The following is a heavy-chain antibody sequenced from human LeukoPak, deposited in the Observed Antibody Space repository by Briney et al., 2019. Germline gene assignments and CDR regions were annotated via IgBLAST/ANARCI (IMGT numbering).Heavy chain of an antibody. J-gene: IGHJ4*02. D-gene: IGHD6-19*01. CDR3: GKDLLSDSSAWYLTPFDY. CDR2: LRVDGGIT. V-gene: IGHV3-23*01. Sequence: GGSLRLSSAPSRSTFSSHAMSSVPHAPQEGLEWVSKLRVDGGITYYADYVKGLLTTSRDNSKNALYLQMNSLRAEDTAVYYCGKDLLSDSSAWYLTPFDYWGQGTLVTVSS. CDR1: RSTFSSHA.